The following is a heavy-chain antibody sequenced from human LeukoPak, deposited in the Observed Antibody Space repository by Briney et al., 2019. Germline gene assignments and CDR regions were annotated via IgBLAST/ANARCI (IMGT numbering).Heavy chain of an antibody. D-gene: IGHD1-7*01. Sequence: SETLSLTCAVYGGSFSGYYWSWIRQPPGKGLEWIGEINHSGSTNYNPSLKSRVTISVDTSKNQFSLKLSSVTAADTAVYYCARGLTGTTYYFDYWGQGTLVTVSS. CDR3: ARGLTGTTYYFDY. J-gene: IGHJ4*02. CDR1: GGSFSGYY. V-gene: IGHV4-34*01. CDR2: INHSGST.